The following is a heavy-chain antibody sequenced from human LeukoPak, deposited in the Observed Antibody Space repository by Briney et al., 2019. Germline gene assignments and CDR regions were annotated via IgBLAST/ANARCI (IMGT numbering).Heavy chain of an antibody. CDR3: AKRFQPYYYGMDV. J-gene: IGHJ6*02. V-gene: IGHV3-23*01. CDR1: GFTFSSYA. Sequence: GGSLRLSCAASGFTFSSYAMSWVRQAPGKGLEWVSAISGSGGSTYYADSVKGRFAISRDNSKNTLYLQMNSLRAEDTAVYYCAKRFQPYYYGMDVWGQGTTVTVSS. D-gene: IGHD1-14*01. CDR2: ISGSGGST.